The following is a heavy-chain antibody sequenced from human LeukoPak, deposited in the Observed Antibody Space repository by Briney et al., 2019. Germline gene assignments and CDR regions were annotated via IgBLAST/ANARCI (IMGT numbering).Heavy chain of an antibody. D-gene: IGHD4-23*01. J-gene: IGHJ4*02. Sequence: ASVKVSCKASGGTFSSYATSWMRQAPGQGLEWMGGIIPIFGTANYAQKFQGRVTITADESTSTAYMELSSLRSEDTAVYYCARTGGNRGPFDYWGQGTLVTVSS. CDR2: IIPIFGTA. CDR3: ARTGGNRGPFDY. CDR1: GGTFSSYA. V-gene: IGHV1-69*13.